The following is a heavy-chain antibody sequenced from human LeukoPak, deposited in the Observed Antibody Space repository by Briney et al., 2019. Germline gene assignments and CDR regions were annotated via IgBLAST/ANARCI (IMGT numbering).Heavy chain of an antibody. Sequence: SETLSLTCTVSGGSISSYYWSWIRQPPGKGLEWIGEINHSGSTNYNPSLKSRVTISVDTSKNQFSLKLSSVTAADTAVYYCARQERWLQPIDYWGQGTLVTVSS. V-gene: IGHV4-34*01. CDR3: ARQERWLQPIDY. CDR1: GGSISSYY. D-gene: IGHD5-24*01. CDR2: INHSGST. J-gene: IGHJ4*02.